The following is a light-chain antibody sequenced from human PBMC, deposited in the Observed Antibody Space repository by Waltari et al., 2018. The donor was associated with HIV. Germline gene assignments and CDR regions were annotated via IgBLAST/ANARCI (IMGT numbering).Light chain of an antibody. V-gene: IGKV1-5*03. CDR1: QNINSW. J-gene: IGKJ1*01. Sequence: DIQMTQSPSTLSASVGDRVTITCRASQNINSWLAWYQQKPGIAPKVRIYKASTLQSGVPSRFSGSGSGTEFTLTISSLQPDDFATYYCQQYNSFSWTFGQGTKVE. CDR3: QQYNSFSWT. CDR2: KAS.